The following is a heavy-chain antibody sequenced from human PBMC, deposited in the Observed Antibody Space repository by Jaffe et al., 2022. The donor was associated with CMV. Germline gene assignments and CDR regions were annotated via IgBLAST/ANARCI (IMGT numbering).Heavy chain of an antibody. D-gene: IGHD5-12*01. J-gene: IGHJ4*02. CDR1: GGSISSSSYY. V-gene: IGHV4-39*01. Sequence: QLQLQESGPGLVKPSETLSLTCTVSGGSISSSSYYWGWIRQPPGKGLEWIGSIYYSGSTYYNPSLKSRVTISVDTSKNQFSLKLSSVTAADTAVYYCARQGRAGWLPNVDFDYWGQGTLVTVSS. CDR3: ARQGRAGWLPNVDFDY. CDR2: IYYSGST.